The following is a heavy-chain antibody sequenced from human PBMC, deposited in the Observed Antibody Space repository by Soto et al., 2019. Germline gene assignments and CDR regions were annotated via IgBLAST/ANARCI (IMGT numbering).Heavy chain of an antibody. D-gene: IGHD3-22*01. V-gene: IGHV4-59*01. CDR1: GGSISSYY. CDR2: IYYSGST. Sequence: SETLSLTCTVSGGSISSYYWSWIRQPPGKGLEWIGYIYYSGSTNYNPSLKGRVTISVDTSKNQFSLKLSSVTAADTAVYYCARHYYDSSGLDYWGQGTLVTVSS. J-gene: IGHJ4*02. CDR3: ARHYYDSSGLDY.